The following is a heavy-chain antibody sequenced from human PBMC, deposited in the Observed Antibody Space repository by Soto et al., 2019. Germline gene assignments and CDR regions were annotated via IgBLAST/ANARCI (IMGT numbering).Heavy chain of an antibody. V-gene: IGHV3-13*04. D-gene: IGHD1-1*01. Sequence: EVRLVESGGGLLQPGTSVRLSCAAPGFSLSSYDLHWVRQVPEKRLEWVAFFGSGGDRHYSASVKGRFTISRDSAKKSFYLQMNSLKVGDTAVYYCGRAQSRNWNARGYGIAVWGQGTTVIVSS. J-gene: IGHJ6*02. CDR3: GRAQSRNWNARGYGIAV. CDR1: GFSLSSYD. CDR2: FGSGGDR.